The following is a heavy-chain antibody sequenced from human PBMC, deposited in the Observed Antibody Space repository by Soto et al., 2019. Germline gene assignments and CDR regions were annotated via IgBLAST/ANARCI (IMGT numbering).Heavy chain of an antibody. Sequence: QVQLVQSGPEVKMPGASVNVSCKASGYTFTSYGINWVRQAPGQGLEWMGRVSTYNGNTKYAQKFQGRVTMTTDTSTTTVYMHLRRLRSDDTAVYYCAKERGLTASTLFGYWGQGTVVTVS. J-gene: IGHJ4*02. CDR1: GYTFTSYG. CDR2: VSTYNGNT. D-gene: IGHD3-10*02. V-gene: IGHV1-18*01. CDR3: AKERGLTASTLFGY.